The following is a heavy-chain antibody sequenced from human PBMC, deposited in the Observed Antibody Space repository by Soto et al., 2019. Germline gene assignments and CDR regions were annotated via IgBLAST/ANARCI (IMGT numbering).Heavy chain of an antibody. J-gene: IGHJ6*02. Sequence: EVQLVESGGGLVKPGGSLRLSCAASGFTFSSYSMNWVRQAPGKGLEWVSSISSSSSYIYYADSVKGRFTISRDNAKNSLYLQMNSLRAEDTAVYYCARVLSGYDDRHQYYYYYGMDVWGQGTTVTVSS. V-gene: IGHV3-21*01. D-gene: IGHD5-12*01. CDR2: ISSSSSYI. CDR1: GFTFSSYS. CDR3: ARVLSGYDDRHQYYYYYGMDV.